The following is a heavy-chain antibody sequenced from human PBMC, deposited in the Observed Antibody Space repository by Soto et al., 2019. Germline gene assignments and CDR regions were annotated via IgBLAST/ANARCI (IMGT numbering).Heavy chain of an antibody. CDR1: GFTFSSYG. D-gene: IGHD2-15*01. Sequence: PGGSLRLSCAASGFTFSSYGMHWVRQAPGKGLEWVAVISYDGSNKYYADSVKGRFTISRDNSKNTLYLQMNSLRAEDTAVYYCAKDVQYCSGGSCYDAFDIWGQGTMVAVSS. J-gene: IGHJ3*02. V-gene: IGHV3-30*18. CDR3: AKDVQYCSGGSCYDAFDI. CDR2: ISYDGSNK.